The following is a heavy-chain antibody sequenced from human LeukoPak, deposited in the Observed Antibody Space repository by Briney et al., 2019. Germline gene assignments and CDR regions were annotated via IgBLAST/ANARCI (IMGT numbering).Heavy chain of an antibody. Sequence: SVKVSCKASGGTFSSYAISWVRQAPGQGLEWMGGVIPIFGTANYAQKFQGRVTITADESTSTAYMELSSLRSEDTAVYYCARDSPAQPLYSSGHNWFDPWGQGTLVTVSS. V-gene: IGHV1-69*13. CDR2: VIPIFGTA. CDR3: ARDSPAQPLYSSGHNWFDP. CDR1: GGTFSSYA. J-gene: IGHJ5*02. D-gene: IGHD3-22*01.